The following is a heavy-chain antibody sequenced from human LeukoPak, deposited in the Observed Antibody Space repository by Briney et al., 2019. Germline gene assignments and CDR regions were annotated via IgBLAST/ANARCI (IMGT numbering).Heavy chain of an antibody. D-gene: IGHD6-25*01. J-gene: IGHJ4*02. CDR2: ISSDSSHM. V-gene: IGHV3-21*01. Sequence: GXSLRLSCAASGFTFSSYSMNWVRQAPGKGLEWVSSISSDSSHMYYAGSVKGRFTISRDNAKNSLYLQMNSLRAEETAVYYCARVKEAAAFDYWGQGALVTVSS. CDR3: ARVKEAAAFDY. CDR1: GFTFSSYS.